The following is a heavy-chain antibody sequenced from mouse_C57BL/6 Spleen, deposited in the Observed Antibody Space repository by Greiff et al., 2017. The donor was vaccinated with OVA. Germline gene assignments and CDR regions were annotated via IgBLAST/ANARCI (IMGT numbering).Heavy chain of an antibody. CDR3: ARFDGYHEGAMDY. CDR1: GYTFTSYW. CDR2: IDPSDSET. D-gene: IGHD2-3*01. V-gene: IGHV1-52*01. Sequence: QVQLQQPGAELVRPGSSVKLSCKASGYTFTSYWMHWVKQRPIQGLEWIGNIDPSDSETHYNQKVKDKATLTVDKSSSTAYMQLSSLTSEDSAVYYWARFDGYHEGAMDYWGQGTSVTVSS. J-gene: IGHJ4*01.